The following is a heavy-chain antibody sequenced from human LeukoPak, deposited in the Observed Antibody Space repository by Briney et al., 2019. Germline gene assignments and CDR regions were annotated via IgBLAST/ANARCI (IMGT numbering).Heavy chain of an antibody. Sequence: ASLRVSCKPSRYTFTHYYMHSVGQSARQGRECMGWFNPNSGGTNYAQKFQGRVTMTRDTSISTAYMELSRLRSDDTAVYYCAREGPIVGATHLVDYWGQGTLVTASS. CDR1: RYTFTHYY. CDR2: FNPNSGGT. J-gene: IGHJ4*02. V-gene: IGHV1-2*02. CDR3: AREGPIVGATHLVDY. D-gene: IGHD1-26*01.